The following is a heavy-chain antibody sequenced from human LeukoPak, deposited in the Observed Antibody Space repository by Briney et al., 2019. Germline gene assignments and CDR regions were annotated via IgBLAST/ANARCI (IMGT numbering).Heavy chain of an antibody. Sequence: PGRSLRLSCAASGFTFSSYGMHWVRQAPGKGLEWVAVISYDGSNKYYADSVKGRFTISRDNSKNTLYLQMNSLRAEDTAVYYCARDYGYMDVWGKGTTVTVSS. D-gene: IGHD3-16*01. J-gene: IGHJ6*03. V-gene: IGHV3-30*03. CDR2: ISYDGSNK. CDR1: GFTFSSYG. CDR3: ARDYGYMDV.